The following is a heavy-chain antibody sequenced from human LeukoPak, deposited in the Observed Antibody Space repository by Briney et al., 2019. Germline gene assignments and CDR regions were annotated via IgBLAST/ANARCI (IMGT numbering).Heavy chain of an antibody. D-gene: IGHD2-15*01. Sequence: GGSLRLSCAASGFTFSTFAMTWVRQAPGKGLEWVSLISGSGGITYYADSVNGRFTISRDNSKNTLYLQMHSLRAEDTAVYYCAARPGEVAVPFDYWGQGTLVTVS. J-gene: IGHJ4*02. CDR1: GFTFSTFA. CDR2: ISGSGGIT. CDR3: AARPGEVAVPFDY. V-gene: IGHV3-23*01.